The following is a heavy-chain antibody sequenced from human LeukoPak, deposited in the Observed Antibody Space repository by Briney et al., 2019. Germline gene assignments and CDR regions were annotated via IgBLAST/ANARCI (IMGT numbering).Heavy chain of an antibody. CDR1: GFTFSTYW. V-gene: IGHV3-7*01. CDR2: IKQDGSEQ. J-gene: IGHJ4*02. Sequence: GRSLRLSCAASGFTFSTYWMSWVRQAPGKGLEWVANIKQDGSEQYYVDSVKGRFTISRDNAKNSLYLQMNTLRPEDTAVYYCAREVGIAADFDYWGQGTLVTVSS. CDR3: AREVGIAADFDY. D-gene: IGHD6-13*01.